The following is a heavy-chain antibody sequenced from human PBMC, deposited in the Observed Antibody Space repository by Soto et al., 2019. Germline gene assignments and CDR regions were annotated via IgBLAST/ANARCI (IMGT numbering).Heavy chain of an antibody. D-gene: IGHD2-15*01. CDR3: AQTDGSPYCSGGSCYRSYEYYGMDX. V-gene: IGHV2-5*01. J-gene: IGHJ6*02. Sequence: SGATLVNPTQTLTLTCTFSGFSLSTSGVGGGWIRHPPEKALEWLALIYWNDDKSYSPSLKSRLTITKDTSKNQVVLTMTKMDHVDTATYYCAQTDGSPYCSGGSCYRSYEYYGMDXWGQGTTVTVS. CDR1: GFSLSTSGVG. CDR2: IYWNDDK.